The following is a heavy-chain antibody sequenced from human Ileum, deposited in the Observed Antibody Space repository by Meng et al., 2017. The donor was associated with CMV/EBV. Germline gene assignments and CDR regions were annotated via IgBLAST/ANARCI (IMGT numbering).Heavy chain of an antibody. D-gene: IGHD3-10*01. V-gene: IGHV3-9*01. CDR2: IGWDSSSV. CDR1: GFNFDEYA. CDR3: AKAVVRGVIITRFEY. Sequence: SLKISCVASGFNFDEYAMHWIRKVPGKGLEWVSGIGWDSSSVGYADSVKGRFTISRDNDQNSLYLQMNSLTVGDTAFYYCAKAVVRGVIITRFEYWGQGTQVTVSS. J-gene: IGHJ4*02.